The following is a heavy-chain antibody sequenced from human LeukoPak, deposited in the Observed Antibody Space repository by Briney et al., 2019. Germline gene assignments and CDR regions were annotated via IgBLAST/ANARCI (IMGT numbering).Heavy chain of an antibody. CDR1: GGSISSYY. CDR2: IYYSGST. V-gene: IGHV4-59*01. D-gene: IGHD2-2*02. Sequence: SETLSLTCTVSGGSISSYYWSWIRQPPGKGLEWIGYIYYSGSTNYNPSLKSRVTISVDTSKNQFSLKLSSVTAADTAVYYCASLGHVVPAAIGWFDPWGQGTLVTVSS. CDR3: ASLGHVVPAAIGWFDP. J-gene: IGHJ5*02.